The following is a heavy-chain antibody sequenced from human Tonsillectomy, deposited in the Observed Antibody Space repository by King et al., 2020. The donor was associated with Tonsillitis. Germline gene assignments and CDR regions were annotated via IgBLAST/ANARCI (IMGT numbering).Heavy chain of an antibody. CDR3: AKARQWLVHFDY. CDR2: ISSDGSKK. Sequence: HVQLVESGGGVVQPGRSLRLSCAASGFTFSSYGIHWVRQAPGKGLEWVAVISSDGSKKYYADSVRGRFTISRDNSKNTLYLQMNSLRADDTAVYYCAKARQWLVHFDYWGQGTLVTVSS. CDR1: GFTFSSYG. V-gene: IGHV3-30*18. J-gene: IGHJ4*02. D-gene: IGHD6-19*01.